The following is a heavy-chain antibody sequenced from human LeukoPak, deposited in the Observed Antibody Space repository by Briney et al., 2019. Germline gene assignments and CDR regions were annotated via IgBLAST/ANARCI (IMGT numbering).Heavy chain of an antibody. CDR1: GGSISSSSYY. D-gene: IGHD6-6*01. J-gene: IGHJ5*02. CDR2: IYYSGST. CDR3: ARAKRGALGSIAARPRAYNWFDP. Sequence: SETLSLTCTVSGGSISSSSYYWGWIRQPPGKGLEWIGSIYYSGSTYHNPSLKSRVTISVDTSKNQFSLKLSFVTAADTAVYYCARAKRGALGSIAARPRAYNWFDPWGQGTLVTVSS. V-gene: IGHV4-39*07.